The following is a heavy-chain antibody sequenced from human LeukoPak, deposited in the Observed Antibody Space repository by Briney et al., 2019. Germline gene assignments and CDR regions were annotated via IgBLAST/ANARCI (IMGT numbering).Heavy chain of an antibody. CDR2: ISAYNGNT. J-gene: IGHJ6*03. CDR3: ARVLRFLEWLLPPYYYYYMDV. CDR1: GGTFSSYA. Sequence: ASVKVSCKASGGTFSSYAISWVRQAPGQGLEWMGWISAYNGNTNYAQKLQGRVTMTTDTSTSTAYMELRSLRSDDTAVYYCARVLRFLEWLLPPYYYYYMDVWGKGTTVTVSS. D-gene: IGHD3-3*01. V-gene: IGHV1-18*01.